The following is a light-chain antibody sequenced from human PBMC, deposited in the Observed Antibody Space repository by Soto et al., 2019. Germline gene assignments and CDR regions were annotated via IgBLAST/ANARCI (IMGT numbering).Light chain of an antibody. CDR1: HDISNY. J-gene: IGKJ4*01. CDR3: QHYDNLPT. Sequence: DIQMTQSPSSLSASVGDRVTITCRATHDISNYLNWYQQKPGKAPKLLIYDDSHLETGVPSRFSGSGSGTDFTFTISSLQPADFATYYCQHYDNLPTFGGGTKVEIK. CDR2: DDS. V-gene: IGKV1-33*01.